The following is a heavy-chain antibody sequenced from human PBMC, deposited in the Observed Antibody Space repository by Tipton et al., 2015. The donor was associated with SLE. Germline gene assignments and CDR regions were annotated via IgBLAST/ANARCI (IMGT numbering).Heavy chain of an antibody. CDR1: GGHFSGYF. V-gene: IGHV4-34*01. J-gene: IGHJ4*02. CDR2: INHRGNT. D-gene: IGHD3-9*01. Sequence: TLSLTCAVSGGHFSGYFWSWIRQSPGRGLEWIGEINHRGNTNYNPSLESRVTISVDSSKRRFSLNLASVTAADAAVYYCARAGNYDVLTGYFPVAFDYWGQGTLVAVSS. CDR3: ARAGNYDVLTGYFPVAFDY.